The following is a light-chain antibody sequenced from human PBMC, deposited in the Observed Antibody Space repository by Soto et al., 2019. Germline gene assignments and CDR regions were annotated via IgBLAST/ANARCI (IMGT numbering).Light chain of an antibody. V-gene: IGKV3-15*01. CDR2: GAS. Sequence: EIVLTQSPGTLSLSPGERATLSCRASQIVSTFLGSYLTWYQQKPGQAPRLLIYGASTRATGIPARFSGSGSGTDFTLTISSLQSEDSAIYYCQQYSNWLHTFGQGTKVDIK. J-gene: IGKJ2*01. CDR1: QIVSTFLGSY. CDR3: QQYSNWLHT.